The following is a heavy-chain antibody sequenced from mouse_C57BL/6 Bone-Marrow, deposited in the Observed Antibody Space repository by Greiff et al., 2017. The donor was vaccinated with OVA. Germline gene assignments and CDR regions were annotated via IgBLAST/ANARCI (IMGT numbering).Heavy chain of an antibody. V-gene: IGHV5-4*01. CDR3: ARDVIYYYGSSFFDY. CDR1: GFTFSSYA. Sequence: EVKLVESGGGLVKPGGSLKLSCAASGFTFSSYAMSWVRQTPEQRLEWVATISDGGSYTNYPDNVKGRFTISRDNAKNNLYLQMSHLKSEDTAMYYCARDVIYYYGSSFFDYWGQGTTLTVSS. J-gene: IGHJ2*01. CDR2: ISDGGSYT. D-gene: IGHD1-1*01.